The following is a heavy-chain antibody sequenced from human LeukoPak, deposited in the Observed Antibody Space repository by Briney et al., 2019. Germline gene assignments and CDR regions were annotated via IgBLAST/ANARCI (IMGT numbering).Heavy chain of an antibody. Sequence: ASVKVSCKASGYTFTSYDISWVRQAPGQGLEWMGWISAYNGNTNYAQKLQGRVTMTTDTSTSTAYMELRSLRSDDTAVYYCARDRFDGYSWDYWGQGTLVTVSS. J-gene: IGHJ4*02. CDR2: ISAYNGNT. CDR1: GYTFTSYD. CDR3: ARDRFDGYSWDY. V-gene: IGHV1-18*01. D-gene: IGHD2-15*01.